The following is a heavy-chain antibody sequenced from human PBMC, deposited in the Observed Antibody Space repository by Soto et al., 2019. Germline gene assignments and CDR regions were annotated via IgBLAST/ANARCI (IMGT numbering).Heavy chain of an antibody. D-gene: IGHD3-22*01. CDR3: AREGGSYDSGGYLIRGAFDN. CDR1: GYQFTTFW. Sequence: GESLKISCHSSGYQFTTFWLNLGRQTPGKGLEGLGRIDPTDSFTNYSPPFEGHVTISVDTSKNQFSLKLTSVTAADTAVYYCAREGGSYDSGGYLIRGAFDNWGQGTMVTVSS. V-gene: IGHV5-10-1*01. CDR2: IDPTDSFT. J-gene: IGHJ3*02.